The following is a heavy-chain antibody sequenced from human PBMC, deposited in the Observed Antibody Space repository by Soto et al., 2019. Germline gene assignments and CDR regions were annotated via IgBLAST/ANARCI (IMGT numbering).Heavy chain of an antibody. Sequence: SEPLSLTCPVSGGSISSGGYYWSWIRQHPGKGLEWIGYIYYTGSTNYNPSLKSRVTISLDTSRNQFSLKLSSVTAADPAVFYGARECANSPEAFDFWGQGALVTVSS. J-gene: IGHJ4*02. CDR3: ARECANSPEAFDF. CDR1: GGSISSGGYY. CDR2: IYYTGST. V-gene: IGHV4-61*08.